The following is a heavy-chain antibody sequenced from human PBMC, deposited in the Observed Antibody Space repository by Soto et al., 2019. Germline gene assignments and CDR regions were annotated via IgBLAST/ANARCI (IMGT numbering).Heavy chain of an antibody. D-gene: IGHD2-2*01. CDR3: ARRAGSSTFNYYYYMDV. CDR2: IYYSGST. J-gene: IGHJ6*03. Sequence: SETLSLTCTVSGGSISSYYWSWIRQPPGKGLEWIGYIYYSGSTNYNPSLKSRVTISVDTSKNQFSLKLSSVTAADTAVYYCARRAGSSTFNYYYYMDVWGKGTTVTVSS. V-gene: IGHV4-59*08. CDR1: GGSISSYY.